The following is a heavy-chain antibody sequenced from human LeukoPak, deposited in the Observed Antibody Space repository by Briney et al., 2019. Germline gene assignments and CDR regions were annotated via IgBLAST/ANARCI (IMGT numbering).Heavy chain of an antibody. J-gene: IGHJ5*02. D-gene: IGHD2-2*03. CDR2: ISWNSGSI. CDR1: GFTFDDYA. CDR3: AKDRGGGYCSSTSCRQWFDP. Sequence: PGGSLRLSCAASGFTFDDYAMHWVRQAPGKGLEWVSGISWNSGSIGYADSVKGRFTISRDNAKNSLYLQMNSLRAEDTAVYYCAKDRGGGYCSSTSCRQWFDPWGQGTLVTVSS. V-gene: IGHV3-9*01.